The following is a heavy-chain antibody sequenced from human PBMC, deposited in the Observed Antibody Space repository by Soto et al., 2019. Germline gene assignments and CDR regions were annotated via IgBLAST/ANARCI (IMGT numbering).Heavy chain of an antibody. CDR1: GYTFTSYA. CDR3: ARGLNGYSHYFDY. Sequence: QVQLVQSGAEVKKPGASVKVSCKASGYTFTSYAMHWVRQAPGQRLEWMGWINAGNGNTKYSQKFQGRVTITRDTSASTAYRELSSLRSEDTAVYDWARGLNGYSHYFDYWGQGTLVTVSS. J-gene: IGHJ4*02. D-gene: IGHD5-18*01. V-gene: IGHV1-3*01. CDR2: INAGNGNT.